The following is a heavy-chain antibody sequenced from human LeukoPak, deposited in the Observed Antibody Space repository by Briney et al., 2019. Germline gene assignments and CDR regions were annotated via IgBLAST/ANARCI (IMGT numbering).Heavy chain of an antibody. CDR2: KYYSGST. D-gene: IGHD6-19*01. CDR3: ARNGHWLAGFDY. Sequence: SETLSLTCTVSGGSIGSYYWIWIRQPPGKGLEWIGYKYYSGSTNYNPSLKSRVTISVDTSKNQFSLKLSSVTAADTAVYYCARNGHWLAGFDYWGQGTLVTVSS. J-gene: IGHJ4*02. V-gene: IGHV4-59*01. CDR1: GGSIGSYY.